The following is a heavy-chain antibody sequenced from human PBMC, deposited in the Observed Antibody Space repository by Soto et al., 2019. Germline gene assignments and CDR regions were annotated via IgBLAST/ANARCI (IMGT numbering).Heavy chain of an antibody. Sequence: EVQLLESGGGLVQPGGSLRLSCAASGFTFSNYAMSWVRQAPGKGLEWVSAISNSGGTTYYADSVKGRFTISRDTSKDTLHLQMNSLRAEDTAVYSCAQTPRQWLVYFDYWGQGTLVTVSS. CDR3: AQTPRQWLVYFDY. J-gene: IGHJ4*02. CDR2: ISNSGGTT. CDR1: GFTFSNYA. D-gene: IGHD6-19*01. V-gene: IGHV3-23*01.